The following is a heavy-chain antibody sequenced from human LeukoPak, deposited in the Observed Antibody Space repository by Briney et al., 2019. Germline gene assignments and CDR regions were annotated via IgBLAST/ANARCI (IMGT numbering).Heavy chain of an antibody. CDR3: ARAYSSGWYAEYFQH. D-gene: IGHD6-19*01. CDR1: GYTFTGYY. J-gene: IGHJ1*01. V-gene: IGHV1-2*02. CDR2: INPNSGGT. Sequence: APVKVSCKASGYTFTGYYMHWVRQAPGQGLEWMGWINPNSGGTNYAQKFQGRVTMTRDTSISTAYMELSRLRSDDTAVYYCARAYSSGWYAEYFQHWGQGTLVTVSS.